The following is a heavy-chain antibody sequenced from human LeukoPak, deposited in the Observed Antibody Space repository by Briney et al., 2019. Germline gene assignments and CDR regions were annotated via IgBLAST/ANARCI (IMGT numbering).Heavy chain of an antibody. CDR2: INHSGST. J-gene: IGHJ6*02. CDR1: GGSFSGYY. V-gene: IGHV4-34*01. Sequence: SETLSLTCAVYGGSFSGYYWSWIRQPPGKGLEWIGEINHSGSTNYNPSLKSRVTISVDTSKNQFSLKLSSVTAADTAVYYCARSVAPSYLLWFGNNWYYYYGMDVWGQGTTVTVSS. D-gene: IGHD3-10*01. CDR3: ARSVAPSYLLWFGNNWYYYYGMDV.